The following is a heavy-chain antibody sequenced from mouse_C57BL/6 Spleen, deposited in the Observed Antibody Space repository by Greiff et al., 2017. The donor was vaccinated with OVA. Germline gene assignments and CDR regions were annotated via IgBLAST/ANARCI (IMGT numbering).Heavy chain of an antibody. CDR1: GYSFTDYN. V-gene: IGHV1-39*01. D-gene: IGHD3-3*01. Sequence: EVQLQQSGPELVKPGASVKLSCKASGYSFTDYNMNWVKQSNGKSLEWIGIINPYYGTTSYNQKFKDKATLTVDQSSSTAYMQLKSLTSENSVVYDWARGESGDTGGKGTTPTVSS. CDR3: ARGESGDT. J-gene: IGHJ2*01. CDR2: INPYYGTT.